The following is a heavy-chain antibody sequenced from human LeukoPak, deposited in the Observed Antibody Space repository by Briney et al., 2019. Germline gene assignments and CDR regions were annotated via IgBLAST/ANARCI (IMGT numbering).Heavy chain of an antibody. Sequence: PSETLSLTCAVSGGSFSSSNWWNWVRQAPGKGLAWIGETYHDGSTNYNPSLKSRVTISVDKSKNQFSLKLSSVTAADTAVYYCARDLLDVGATSPLGYWGQGTLVTVSS. CDR3: ARDLLDVGATSPLGY. D-gene: IGHD1-26*01. V-gene: IGHV4-4*02. CDR1: GGSFSSSNW. J-gene: IGHJ4*02. CDR2: TYHDGST.